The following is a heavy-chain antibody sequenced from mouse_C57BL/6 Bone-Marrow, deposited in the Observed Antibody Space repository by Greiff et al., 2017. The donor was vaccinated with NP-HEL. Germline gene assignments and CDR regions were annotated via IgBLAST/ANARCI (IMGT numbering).Heavy chain of an antibody. CDR3: ASRGGGYPYYFDY. V-gene: IGHV1-72*01. CDR2: IDPNSGGT. CDR1: GYTFTSYW. J-gene: IGHJ2*01. Sequence: QVQLQQPGAELVKPGASVKLSCKASGYTFTSYWMHWVKQRPGRGLERIGRIDPNSGGTKYNEKFKSKATLTVDKPSSTAYMQLSSLTSEDSAVYYGASRGGGYPYYFDYWGQGTTLTVSS.